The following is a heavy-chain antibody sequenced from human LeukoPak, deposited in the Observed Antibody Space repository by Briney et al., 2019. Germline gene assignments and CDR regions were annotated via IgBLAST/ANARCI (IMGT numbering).Heavy chain of an antibody. V-gene: IGHV4-34*01. CDR3: ARRACRSAYCGGDYFFDY. CDR1: GGIFNGYY. CDR2: INRSGTT. J-gene: IGHJ4*02. Sequence: SETLSLTCAVYGGIFNGYYWSWIRQPPGKGLEWIGEINRSGTTNHNPTLKSRVTISVDTSKSQVSLKTSVTAADTAFYYCARRACRSAYCGGDYFFDYWGQGTLVTVSS. D-gene: IGHD2-21*02.